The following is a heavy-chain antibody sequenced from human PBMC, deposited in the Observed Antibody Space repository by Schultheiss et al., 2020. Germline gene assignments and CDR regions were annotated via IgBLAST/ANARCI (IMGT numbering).Heavy chain of an antibody. J-gene: IGHJ2*01. V-gene: IGHV3-23*01. D-gene: IGHD2-15*01. Sequence: GGSLRLSCAASGFTFSSYAMSWVRQAPGKGLEWVSAISGSGGRTYYADSVKGRFTISRDNSKNTLYLQMNSLRAEDTAVYYCAKDTVVVVAADWYFDLWGRGTLVTVSS. CDR1: GFTFSSYA. CDR2: ISGSGGRT. CDR3: AKDTVVVVAADWYFDL.